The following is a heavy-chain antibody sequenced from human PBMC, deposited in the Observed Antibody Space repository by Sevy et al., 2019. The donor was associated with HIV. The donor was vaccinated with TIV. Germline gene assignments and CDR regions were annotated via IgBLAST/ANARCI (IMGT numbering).Heavy chain of an antibody. CDR1: GFSFSTYW. D-gene: IGHD5-12*01. Sequence: GGSLRLSCAASGFSFSTYWMTWVRQAPGKGLEWVSYISSSGSTIYYADSVKGRFTISRDNAKNSLYLQMNSLRAEDTAVYYCARDPPYSGYDAYDYWGQGTLVTVSS. CDR3: ARDPPYSGYDAYDY. V-gene: IGHV3-48*04. CDR2: ISSSGSTI. J-gene: IGHJ4*02.